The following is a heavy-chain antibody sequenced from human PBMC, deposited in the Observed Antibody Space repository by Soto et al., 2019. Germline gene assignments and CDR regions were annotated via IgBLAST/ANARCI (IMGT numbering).Heavy chain of an antibody. CDR3: ARRYDSSYY. CDR1: GGTFSSYT. V-gene: IGHV1-69*02. Sequence: QVQLVQSGAEVKKPGSSVKVSCKASGGTFSSYTISWVRQAPGQGLEWMGRIIPLLGVANYAKKFQGSVPMTAEKSTITASLAIRRLRPADRAVSYSARRYDSSYYLGQGTLVTASS. J-gene: IGHJ4*02. D-gene: IGHD3-22*01. CDR2: IIPLLGVA.